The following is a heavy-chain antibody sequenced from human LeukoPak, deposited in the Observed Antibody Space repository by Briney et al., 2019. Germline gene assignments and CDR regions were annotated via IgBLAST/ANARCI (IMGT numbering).Heavy chain of an antibody. J-gene: IGHJ4*02. V-gene: IGHV1-2*06. D-gene: IGHD2-2*01. CDR3: ARDLIGCSATGCFFDY. CDR2: INPNSGDT. CDR1: GYTFIGHY. Sequence: ASVKVSCKASGYTFIGHYIHWVRQAPGQGLEWMGRINPNSGDTSYAQKFQGRVTMTRDMSISTAYMELSRLTSDDTAVYYCARDLIGCSATGCFFDYWGQGTLVTVSS.